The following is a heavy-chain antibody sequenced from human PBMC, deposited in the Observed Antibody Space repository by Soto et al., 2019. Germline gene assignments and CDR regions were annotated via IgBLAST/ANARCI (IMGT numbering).Heavy chain of an antibody. CDR1: GFTFNSYF. CDR2: ISGGGGST. Sequence: PGGSLRLSCTASGFTFNSYFMSWVRQAPGEGLEWISAISGGGGSTYYADSVKGRFTISRDNSKNTLYLQMNSLRAEDTAVYYCAKDRPLQYSSSWYAGAFDIWGQGTMVTVSS. J-gene: IGHJ3*02. D-gene: IGHD6-13*01. CDR3: AKDRPLQYSSSWYAGAFDI. V-gene: IGHV3-23*01.